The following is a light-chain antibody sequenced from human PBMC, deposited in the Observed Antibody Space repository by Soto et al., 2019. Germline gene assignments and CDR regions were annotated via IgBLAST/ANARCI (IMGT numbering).Light chain of an antibody. CDR2: DAS. CDR3: QQYDSSSPT. V-gene: IGKV1-5*01. J-gene: IGKJ2*01. CDR1: QNIRVW. Sequence: DIQMTQSPSPLSESVGDGVTITCRASQNIRVWLACYQQRPGKAPKFLIYDASSLETGVPSRFSGSGSGTEFTLTIRSLQPDDFATYYCQQYDSSSPTFGQGTKLEIK.